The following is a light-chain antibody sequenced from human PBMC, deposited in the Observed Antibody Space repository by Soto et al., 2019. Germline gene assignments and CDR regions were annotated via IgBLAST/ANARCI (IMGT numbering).Light chain of an antibody. V-gene: IGKV3-15*01. CDR3: QQYNNWPQT. J-gene: IGKJ1*01. Sequence: EIVMTQSPATLSVSPGERATLSCRASQSVSSNLAWYQQKPGQAPRLLIYGASTRATGIPARFSGSGSGTECTLTISSRQSEDFAVYDCQQYNNWPQTFGQGTKVEIK. CDR2: GAS. CDR1: QSVSSN.